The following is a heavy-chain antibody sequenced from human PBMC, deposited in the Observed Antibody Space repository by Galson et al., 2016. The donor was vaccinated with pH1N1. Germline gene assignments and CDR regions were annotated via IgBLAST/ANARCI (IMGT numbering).Heavy chain of an antibody. J-gene: IGHJ4*02. Sequence: CAISGDSVSSSSDTWNWIRQSPRRGLEWLERIYHRSKWYYEYAPSLQGRLRISPDTSSNQMSLHLNSVTLDDAAVYYCAREVWLRRGYYIDHWGQGSLVTVSP. D-gene: IGHD3-3*01. CDR1: GDSVSSSSDT. V-gene: IGHV6-1*01. CDR3: AREVWLRRGYYIDH. CDR2: IYHRSKWYY.